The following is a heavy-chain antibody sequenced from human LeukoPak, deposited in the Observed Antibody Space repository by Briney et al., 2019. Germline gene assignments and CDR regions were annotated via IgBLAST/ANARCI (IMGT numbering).Heavy chain of an antibody. J-gene: IGHJ5*02. Sequence: GVSLRLPCAASGFTFTRYGMHWVRQAPGKGLEWVAVIWYDGSNTYYADSVKGRFTISKDNPKNTVYLQMNSLGAEDTAVYYCVRDFKWYFVPWGQGPLVTVSS. CDR2: IWYDGSNT. CDR3: VRDFKWYFVP. D-gene: IGHD2-15*01. CDR1: GFTFTRYG. V-gene: IGHV3-33*01.